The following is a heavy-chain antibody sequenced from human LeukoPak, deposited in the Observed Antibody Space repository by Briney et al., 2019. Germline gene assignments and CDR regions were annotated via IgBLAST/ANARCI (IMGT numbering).Heavy chain of an antibody. Sequence: GGSLRLSYAASGFTFSSYAMSWVRQAPGKGLEWVSAISGSGGSTYYADSVKGRFTISRDNSKNTLYLQMNSLRAEDTAVYYCAKDAYYGSGSYLYAFDIWGQGTMVTVSS. CDR3: AKDAYYGSGSYLYAFDI. CDR1: GFTFSSYA. CDR2: ISGSGGST. J-gene: IGHJ3*02. V-gene: IGHV3-23*01. D-gene: IGHD3-10*01.